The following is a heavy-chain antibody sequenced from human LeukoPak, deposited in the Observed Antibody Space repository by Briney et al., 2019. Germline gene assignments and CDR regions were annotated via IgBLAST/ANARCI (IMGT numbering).Heavy chain of an antibody. V-gene: IGHV4-30-4*01. CDR2: IYYSGSA. CDR1: GGSISSGDYS. CDR3: ARGSRYCSSTKCYVLRHYFDY. J-gene: IGHJ4*02. Sequence: SQTLSLTCTVSGGSISSGDYSWSWIRQPPGKGLECIGYIYYSGSAYYNPSLKSRVTISVDTSKNYFSLNLSSVTAADTAVYYCARGSRYCSSTKCYVLRHYFDYWGQGALVTVSS. D-gene: IGHD2-2*01.